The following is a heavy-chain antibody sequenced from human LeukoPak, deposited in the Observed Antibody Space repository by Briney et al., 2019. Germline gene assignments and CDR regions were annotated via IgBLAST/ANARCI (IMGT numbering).Heavy chain of an antibody. CDR2: IYYSGST. CDR3: ARLGSGYGLRY. D-gene: IGHD5-12*01. V-gene: IGHV4-61*05. CDR1: GGSISSSTYY. Sequence: SETLSLTCTVSGGSISSSTYYWSWIRQPPGKGLEWIGYIYYSGSTNYNPSLKSRVIISVDTSKNQFSLKLSSVTAADTAVYYCARLGSGYGLRYWGQGTLVTVSS. J-gene: IGHJ4*02.